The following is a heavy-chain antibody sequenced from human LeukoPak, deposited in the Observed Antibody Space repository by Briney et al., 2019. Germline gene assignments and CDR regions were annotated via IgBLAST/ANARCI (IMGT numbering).Heavy chain of an antibody. CDR3: ANRWFDP. J-gene: IGHJ5*02. CDR1: GFTFDDYT. Sequence: GGSLRLSCAASGFTFDDYTMHWVRQAPGKGLEWVSLISWDGGSTYYADSVKGRFTISRDNSKNSLYLQMNSLRAEGTAVYYCANRWFDPWGQGTLVTVSS. CDR2: ISWDGGST. V-gene: IGHV3-43*01.